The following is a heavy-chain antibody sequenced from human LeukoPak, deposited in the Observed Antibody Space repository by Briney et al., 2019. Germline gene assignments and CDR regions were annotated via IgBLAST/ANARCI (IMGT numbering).Heavy chain of an antibody. V-gene: IGHV1-18*01. CDR3: ARDGTSTDDY. J-gene: IGHJ4*02. Sequence: ASVKVSCKASGYTFTGFGINWVRQAPGQGLEWMGWISGYNDNTHYAKKFQGRVTLTTDTPTNTAYMELRSLRSDDTAVYYCARDGTSTDDYWGQGTLVTVSS. CDR2: ISGYNDNT. CDR1: GYTFTGFG. D-gene: IGHD1-7*01.